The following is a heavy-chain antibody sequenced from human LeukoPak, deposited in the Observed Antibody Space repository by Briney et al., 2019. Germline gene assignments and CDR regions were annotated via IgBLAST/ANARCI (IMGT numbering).Heavy chain of an antibody. CDR2: IYYSGST. Sequence: KSSETLSLTCTVSGGSISSSSYYWGWIRQPPGKGLEWIGSIYYSGSTYYNPSLKSRVTISVDTSKNQFSLKLSSVTAADTAVYYCARHSSQDGSMDVWGKGTTVTVSS. CDR3: ARHSSQDGSMDV. D-gene: IGHD1-26*01. J-gene: IGHJ6*03. V-gene: IGHV4-39*01. CDR1: GGSISSSSYY.